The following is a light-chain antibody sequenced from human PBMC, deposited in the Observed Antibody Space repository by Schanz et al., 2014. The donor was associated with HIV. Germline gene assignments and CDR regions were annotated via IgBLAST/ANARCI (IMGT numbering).Light chain of an antibody. Sequence: QSALTQPASVSGSPGQSITISCTGTNSDVGANNYLSWYRQHPGKAPKLMIYDVSHRPSGVSNRFSGSKSGNTASLTISGLQAEDEADYYCSSYTSSSTWVFGGGTKLTVL. CDR2: DVS. CDR3: SSYTSSSTWV. J-gene: IGLJ3*02. V-gene: IGLV2-14*01. CDR1: NSDVGANNY.